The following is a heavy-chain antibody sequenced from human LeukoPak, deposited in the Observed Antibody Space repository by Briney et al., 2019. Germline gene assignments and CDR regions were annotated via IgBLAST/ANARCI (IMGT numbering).Heavy chain of an antibody. CDR3: ARVQRWLQLNYFDY. D-gene: IGHD5-24*01. J-gene: IGHJ4*02. V-gene: IGHV3-30*02. Sequence: GGSLRLSCAASGFTFSSYEMNWVRQAPGKGLEWVAFIRYDGSNKYYVDSVKGRFTISRDNSKNTLYLQMNSLRAEDTAVYYCARVQRWLQLNYFDYWGQGTLVTVSS. CDR2: IRYDGSNK. CDR1: GFTFSSYE.